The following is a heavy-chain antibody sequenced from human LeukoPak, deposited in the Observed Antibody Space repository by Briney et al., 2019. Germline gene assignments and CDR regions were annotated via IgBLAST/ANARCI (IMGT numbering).Heavy chain of an antibody. CDR1: GGSISSSSYY. CDR2: IYYSGST. V-gene: IGHV4-39*07. D-gene: IGHD4-23*01. CDR3: ARDPVVTTRYIDY. J-gene: IGHJ4*02. Sequence: PSETLSLTCIVSGGSISSSSYYWGWIRQPPGKGLEWIGSIYYSGSTYYNPSLKSRVTISVDTSKNQFSLKLSSVTAADTAVYYCARDPVVTTRYIDYWGQGTLVTVSS.